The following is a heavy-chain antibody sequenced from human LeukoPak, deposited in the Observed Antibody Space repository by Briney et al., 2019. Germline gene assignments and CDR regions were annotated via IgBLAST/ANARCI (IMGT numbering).Heavy chain of an antibody. D-gene: IGHD6-19*01. CDR1: VLTFSRYA. CDR3: AKLIAGAQSYFDY. Sequence: GGALRLSCPPSVLTFSRYARSGVGQAPGRGREGVSAISGSGGSTYFSNSVKGRFTISTDNYKNTLYLQMNSLRAEDTAVYYCAKLIAGAQSYFDYWGQGTLVTVSS. CDR2: ISGSGGST. J-gene: IGHJ4*02. V-gene: IGHV3-23*01.